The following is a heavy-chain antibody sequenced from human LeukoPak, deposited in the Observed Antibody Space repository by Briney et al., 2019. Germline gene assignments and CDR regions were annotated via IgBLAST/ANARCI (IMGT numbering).Heavy chain of an antibody. CDR2: IWYDGSNK. CDR3: AKGWMDLSFDY. D-gene: IGHD2-2*03. CDR1: GFTFSSYG. Sequence: GGSLRLSCAASGFTFSSYGMHWVRQAPGKGLEWVAVIWYDGSNKYYADSVKGRFTISRDNSRTTLYLQMNSLRAEDTAVYYCAKGWMDLSFDYWGQGILVAVSS. V-gene: IGHV3-33*06. J-gene: IGHJ4*02.